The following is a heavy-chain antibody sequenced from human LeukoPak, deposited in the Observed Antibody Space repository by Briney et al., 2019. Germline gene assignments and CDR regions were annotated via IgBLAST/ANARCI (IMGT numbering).Heavy chain of an antibody. D-gene: IGHD6-6*01. CDR3: ATIAGSSSF. CDR2: IYYSGST. V-gene: IGHV4-59*08. Sequence: SETLSLTCTVSGGSMNAYYWTWFRQPPGKGLEGIGYIYYSGSTNYNPSLKSRLTISVDTSNNQFSLKLSSVTAADTAVYYCATIAGSSSFWGQGTLVTVSS. CDR1: GGSMNAYY. J-gene: IGHJ4*02.